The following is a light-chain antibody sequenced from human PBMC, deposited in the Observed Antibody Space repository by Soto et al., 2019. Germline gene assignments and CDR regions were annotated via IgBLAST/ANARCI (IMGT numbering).Light chain of an antibody. CDR1: QSVSSSY. Sequence: EIVLTQSPGTLSLSPGERATLSCRASQSVSSSYLAWYQQKPGQAPRLLFYGASSRATDIPDSFSASGSGTDFTLTISRLEPEDVAVYYCQQYGSSFTFGQGTKLEIK. J-gene: IGKJ2*01. CDR3: QQYGSSFT. V-gene: IGKV3-20*01. CDR2: GAS.